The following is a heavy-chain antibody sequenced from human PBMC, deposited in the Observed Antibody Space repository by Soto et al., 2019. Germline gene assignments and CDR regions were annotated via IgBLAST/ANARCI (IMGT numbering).Heavy chain of an antibody. CDR2: ISGSGGST. V-gene: IGHV3-23*01. Sequence: GGSLRLSCAASGFTFSSYAMSWVRQAPGKGLEWVSAISGSGGSTYYADSVKGRFTISRDNSKNTLYLQMNSLRAEDTAVYYCAKGGSSGSYYYYYGMDGWGQGTTVTVSS. CDR1: GFTFSSYA. CDR3: AKGGSSGSYYYYYGMDG. J-gene: IGHJ6*02. D-gene: IGHD3-22*01.